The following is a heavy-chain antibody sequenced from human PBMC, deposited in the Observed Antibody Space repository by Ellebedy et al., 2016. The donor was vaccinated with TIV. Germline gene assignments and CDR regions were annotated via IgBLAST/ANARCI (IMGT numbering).Heavy chain of an antibody. CDR2: MYYSANT. CDR3: ARDRHNSHYFDY. D-gene: IGHD1-14*01. Sequence: MPSETLSLTCTVSGLSISSSSYYWGWVRQPPGKGLEWIGSMYYSANTHYRPSLKSRVTMSVDTSKNQLSLKLTSVTAADTAVYYCARDRHNSHYFDYWGQGTLVTVSS. V-gene: IGHV4-39*07. J-gene: IGHJ4*02. CDR1: GLSISSSSYY.